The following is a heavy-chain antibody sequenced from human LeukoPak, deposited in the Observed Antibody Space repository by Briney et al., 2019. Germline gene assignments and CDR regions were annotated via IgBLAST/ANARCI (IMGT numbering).Heavy chain of an antibody. CDR2: IYYSGST. CDR3: ARAGIAAAGGGDFDY. V-gene: IGHV4-39*01. Sequence: SETLSLTCTVSGGSISSSSYYWGWIRQPPGKGLEWIGSIYYSGSTYYNPSLKSRVTISVDTSKNQFSLKLSSVTAADTAVYYCARAGIAAAGGGDFDYWGQGTLVTVSS. J-gene: IGHJ4*02. CDR1: GGSISSSSYY. D-gene: IGHD6-13*01.